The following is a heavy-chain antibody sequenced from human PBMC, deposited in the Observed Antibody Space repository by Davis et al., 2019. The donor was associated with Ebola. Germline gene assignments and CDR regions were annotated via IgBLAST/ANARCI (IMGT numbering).Heavy chain of an antibody. CDR2: VGSDRGT. J-gene: IGHJ6*02. V-gene: IGHV3-23*01. D-gene: IGHD2-8*02. CDR3: AKDLFWWSASDV. Sequence: PGGSLRLSCAASGFTLSSCAMSWVRQAPGKGLEWVSGVGSDRGTHYSDSVRGRFTISRDDSKNMLYLQMNTLRAEDTAVYYCAKDLFWWSASDVWSQGTTVTVSS. CDR1: GFTLSSCA.